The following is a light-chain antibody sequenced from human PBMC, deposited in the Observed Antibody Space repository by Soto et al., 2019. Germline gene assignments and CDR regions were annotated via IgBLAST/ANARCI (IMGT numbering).Light chain of an antibody. J-gene: IGKJ1*01. CDR1: QSVSSNY. V-gene: IGKV3-20*01. Sequence: EIVLTQSPGTLSLSPGERATLSCRASQSVSSNYLAWYQQKPRQAPRLLIYGASSRATGIPDRFSGSGSGTDFTLTIRRLEPEDFAAYYCQQYGSSYPWTFGQGTKVDIK. CDR2: GAS. CDR3: QQYGSSYPWT.